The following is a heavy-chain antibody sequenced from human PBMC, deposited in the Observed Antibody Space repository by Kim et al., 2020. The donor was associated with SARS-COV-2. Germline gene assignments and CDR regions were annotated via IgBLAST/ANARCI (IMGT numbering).Heavy chain of an antibody. CDR2: ISYDGSNK. D-gene: IGHD3-10*01. J-gene: IGHJ4*02. CDR3: AKGLLWFGELPIDY. Sequence: GGSLRLSCAASGFTFSSYGMHWVRQAPGKGLEWVAVISYDGSNKYYADSVKGRFTISRDNSKNTLYLQMNSLRAEDTAVYYCAKGLLWFGELPIDYWGQGTLVTVSS. V-gene: IGHV3-30*18. CDR1: GFTFSSYG.